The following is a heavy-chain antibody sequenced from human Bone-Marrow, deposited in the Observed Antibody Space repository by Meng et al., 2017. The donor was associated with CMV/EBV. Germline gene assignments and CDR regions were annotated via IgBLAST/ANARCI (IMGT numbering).Heavy chain of an antibody. V-gene: IGHV1-8*01. J-gene: IGHJ6*02. Sequence: ASVKVSCKASGYTFTSYDITWVRQATGQGLEWMGWMNPNSGNTGYAQKLQGRVTMTTDTSTSTAYLELRSLRSDDTAVYYCARDFWGDIVVVPAAEYYYYYYGMDIWGQGTTVTVSS. CDR2: MNPNSGNT. CDR1: GYTFTSYD. D-gene: IGHD2-2*01. CDR3: ARDFWGDIVVVPAAEYYYYYYGMDI.